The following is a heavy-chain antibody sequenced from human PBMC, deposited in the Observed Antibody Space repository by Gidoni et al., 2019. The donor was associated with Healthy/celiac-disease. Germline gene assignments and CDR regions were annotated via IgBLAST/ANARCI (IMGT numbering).Heavy chain of an antibody. Sequence: EGQLVESGGGLVQPGGSLRLSCAASGFTFSSDSMNWVRQAPGKGLEWVSYISSSSSTIYYADSVKGRFTISRDNAKNSLYLQMNSLRDEDTAVYYCARERRIFGVVSDAFDIWGQGTMVTVSS. J-gene: IGHJ3*02. CDR1: GFTFSSDS. CDR3: ARERRIFGVVSDAFDI. V-gene: IGHV3-48*02. D-gene: IGHD3-3*01. CDR2: ISSSSSTI.